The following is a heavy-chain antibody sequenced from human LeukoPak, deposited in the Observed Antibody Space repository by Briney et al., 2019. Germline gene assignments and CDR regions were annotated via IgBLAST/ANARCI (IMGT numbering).Heavy chain of an antibody. CDR1: GFTFSSYS. Sequence: GGSLRLSCAASGFTFSSYSMNWVRQAPGKGLEWDSYISSSSSTIYYADSVKGRFTISRENAKNSLYLQMNSLRAEDTAVYYCARDRLGYCSGGSCFFDYWGQGTLVTVSS. J-gene: IGHJ4*02. D-gene: IGHD2-15*01. V-gene: IGHV3-48*01. CDR3: ARDRLGYCSGGSCFFDY. CDR2: ISSSSSTI.